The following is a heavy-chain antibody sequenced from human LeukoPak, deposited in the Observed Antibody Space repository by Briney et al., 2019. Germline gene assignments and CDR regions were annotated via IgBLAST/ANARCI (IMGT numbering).Heavy chain of an antibody. J-gene: IGHJ4*02. Sequence: ASVKVSCKVSGYTLTELSMHWVRQAPGKGLEWMGGFDPEDGETIYAQKFQGRVTMTRDTSTSTVYMELSSLRSEDTAVYYCARDAPDDSSGYYFDYWSQGTLVTVSS. CDR3: ARDAPDDSSGYYFDY. CDR1: GYTLTELS. D-gene: IGHD3-22*01. CDR2: FDPEDGET. V-gene: IGHV1-24*01.